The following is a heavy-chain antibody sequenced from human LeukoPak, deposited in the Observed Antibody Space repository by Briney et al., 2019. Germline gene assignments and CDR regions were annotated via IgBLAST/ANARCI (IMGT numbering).Heavy chain of an antibody. CDR2: IYTSGST. J-gene: IGHJ6*03. V-gene: IGHV4-39*07. D-gene: IGHD2-2*01. Sequence: PSETLSLTCTVSGGSISSSSYYWGWIRQPPGKGLEWIGRIYTSGSTNYNPSLKSRVTMSVDTSKNQFSLKLSSVTAADTAVYYCARGPADRSYYYYMDVWGKGTTVTVSS. CDR1: GGSISSSSYY. CDR3: ARGPADRSYYYYMDV.